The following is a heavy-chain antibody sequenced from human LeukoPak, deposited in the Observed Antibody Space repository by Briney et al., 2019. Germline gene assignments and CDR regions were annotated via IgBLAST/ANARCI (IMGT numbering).Heavy chain of an antibody. CDR2: ARNKANGYTT. J-gene: IGHJ4*02. CDR3: TRVDYSGGRWYPGY. CDR1: GFTFGDHY. D-gene: IGHD2-15*01. V-gene: IGHV3-72*01. Sequence: AGGSLRLSSAASGFTFGDHYMAWVRKAPGEGLEWVGRARNKANGYTTVYAASVQGRFTISRDESKNSLYLQMSSLKTEDTAVYYCTRVDYSGGRWYPGYWGQGTPVTVSS.